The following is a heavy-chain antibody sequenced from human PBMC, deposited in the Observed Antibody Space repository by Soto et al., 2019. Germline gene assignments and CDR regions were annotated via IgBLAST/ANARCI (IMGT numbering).Heavy chain of an antibody. CDR1: GFTFSSYG. Sequence: PVGSLRLSCAASGFTFSSYGMHWVRQAPGKGLEWVAVISYDGSNKYYADSVKGRFTISRDNSKNTLYLQMNSLRAEDTAVYYCAKERITIFGVPIFRYGMDVWGQGTTVTVSS. CDR2: ISYDGSNK. J-gene: IGHJ6*02. V-gene: IGHV3-30*18. D-gene: IGHD3-3*01. CDR3: AKERITIFGVPIFRYGMDV.